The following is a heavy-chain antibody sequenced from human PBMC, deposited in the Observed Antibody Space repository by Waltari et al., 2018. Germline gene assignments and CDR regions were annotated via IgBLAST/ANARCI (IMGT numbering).Heavy chain of an antibody. CDR2: IIPIFGTA. CDR1: GGTFSSYA. V-gene: IGHV1-69*13. J-gene: IGHJ4*02. D-gene: IGHD1-26*01. CDR3: ARVDPVYSGSYYGSDEN. Sequence: QVQLVQSGAEVKKPGSSVKVSCKPSGGTFSSYAISWVRQAPGQGLEWMGGIIPIFGTANYAQKFQGRVTITADESTSTAYMELSSLRSEDTAVYYCARVDPVYSGSYYGSDENWGQGTLVTVSS.